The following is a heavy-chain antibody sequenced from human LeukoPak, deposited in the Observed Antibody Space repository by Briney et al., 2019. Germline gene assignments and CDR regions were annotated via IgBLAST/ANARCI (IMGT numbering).Heavy chain of an antibody. CDR3: ARRVDSYGTFDY. Sequence: GESLKISCKGSGYSFTSYWISWVRQMPGKGLEWMGRIDPSDSYTNYSPSFQGHVTISADKSIRTAYLQWSSLKASDTAMYYCARRVDSYGTFDYWGQGTLVTVSS. D-gene: IGHD5-18*01. J-gene: IGHJ4*02. CDR2: IDPSDSYT. CDR1: GYSFTSYW. V-gene: IGHV5-10-1*01.